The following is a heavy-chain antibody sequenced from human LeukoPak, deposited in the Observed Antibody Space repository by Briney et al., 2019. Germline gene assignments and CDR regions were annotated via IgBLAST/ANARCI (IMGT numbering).Heavy chain of an antibody. Sequence: PGGSLRLSCAASGFTFSRYSMNWVRQAPGKGLEWVSSISISSNYMYYADSVKGRFTISRDNARNSLYLQVNSLRAEDTAVYYCARGSRFGVVGRDAFDIWGQGRVVTVSS. CDR3: ARGSRFGVVGRDAFDI. CDR1: GFTFSRYS. V-gene: IGHV3-21*01. CDR2: ISISSNYM. J-gene: IGHJ3*02. D-gene: IGHD3-3*01.